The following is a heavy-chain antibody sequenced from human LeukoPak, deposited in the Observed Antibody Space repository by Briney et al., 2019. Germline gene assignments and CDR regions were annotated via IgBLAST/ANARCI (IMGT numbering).Heavy chain of an antibody. D-gene: IGHD3-3*01. CDR1: GYTFTGYY. Sequence: ASVKVSCKASGYTFTGYYMHRVRQAPGQGLEWMGWINPNSGGTNYAQKFQGRVTMTRDTSISTAYMELSRLRSDDTAVYYCATEEKYYDFWSGYLDYWGQGTLVTVSS. CDR3: ATEEKYYDFWSGYLDY. V-gene: IGHV1-2*02. CDR2: INPNSGGT. J-gene: IGHJ4*02.